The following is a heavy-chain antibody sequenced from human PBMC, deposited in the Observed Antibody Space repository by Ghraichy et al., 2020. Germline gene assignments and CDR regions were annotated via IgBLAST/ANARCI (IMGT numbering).Heavy chain of an antibody. V-gene: IGHV1-8*01. Sequence: ASVKVSCKASGSTFTSYDINWVRQSTGQGLEWMGWMNPNSGNTGYAQKFQGRVTMTRNTSISTAYMELSSLRSEDTAVYYCARGGSTIATIFGVVYYYYYGMDFWGQGTTVTVSS. J-gene: IGHJ6*02. D-gene: IGHD3-3*01. CDR2: MNPNSGNT. CDR3: ARGGSTIATIFGVVYYYYYGMDF. CDR1: GSTFTSYD.